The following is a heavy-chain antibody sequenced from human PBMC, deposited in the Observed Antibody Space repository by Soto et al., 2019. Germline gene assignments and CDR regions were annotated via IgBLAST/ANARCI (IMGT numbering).Heavy chain of an antibody. V-gene: IGHV1-69*08. CDR2: IIPILGIA. Sequence: QVQLVQSGAEVKKPGSSVKVSCKASGGTFSSYTISWVRQAPGQGLECMGRIIPILGIANYAQKFQGRVTITADKSTSTAYMELSSLRSEDTAVYYCAREVVPAANLFFYYYGMDVWGQGTTVTVSS. CDR1: GGTFSSYT. J-gene: IGHJ6*02. CDR3: AREVVPAANLFFYYYGMDV. D-gene: IGHD2-2*01.